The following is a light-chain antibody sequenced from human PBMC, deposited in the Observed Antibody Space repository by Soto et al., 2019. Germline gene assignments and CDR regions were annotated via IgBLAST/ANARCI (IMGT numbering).Light chain of an antibody. J-gene: IGLJ3*02. V-gene: IGLV1-40*01. CDR1: SSNIGAVYD. CDR2: GNS. CDR3: KPYDSSLIGWV. Sequence: QSVLTQPPSVSGAPGQRVTISCTGSSSNIGAVYDVHWYQQLPGTAPKLLIYGNSNRPSGVPDRFSGSKSGTSASLAITGLQAEDEADYYCKPYDSSLIGWVFGGGTKLTVL.